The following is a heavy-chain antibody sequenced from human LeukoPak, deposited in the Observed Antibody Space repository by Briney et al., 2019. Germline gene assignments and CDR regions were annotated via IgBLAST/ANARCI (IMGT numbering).Heavy chain of an antibody. CDR2: IRYDGSNK. CDR1: GFTFSTYN. D-gene: IGHD4-17*01. V-gene: IGHV3-30*02. J-gene: IGHJ4*02. CDR3: ATPPTVTRNY. Sequence: GGSLRLSCAASGFTFSTYNMHWVRQAPGKGLEWVAFIRYDGSNKYYADSVKGRFTISRDNSKNTLYLQMNSLRAEDTAVYYCATPPTVTRNYWGQGTLVTVSS.